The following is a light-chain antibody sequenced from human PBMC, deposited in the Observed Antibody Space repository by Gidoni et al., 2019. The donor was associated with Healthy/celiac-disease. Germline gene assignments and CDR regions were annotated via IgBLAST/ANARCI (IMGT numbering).Light chain of an antibody. Sequence: DTVMTQSPDSLAVSLGERATINCKSSQSILYSSNNKNYLAWYQQKPGQPPKLLIYWASTRESGVPDRFSGSGSGTDFTLTISSLQAEDVAVYYCQRYYGTPITFGQGTRLEIK. CDR1: QSILYSSNNKNY. CDR2: WAS. CDR3: QRYYGTPIT. V-gene: IGKV4-1*01. J-gene: IGKJ5*01.